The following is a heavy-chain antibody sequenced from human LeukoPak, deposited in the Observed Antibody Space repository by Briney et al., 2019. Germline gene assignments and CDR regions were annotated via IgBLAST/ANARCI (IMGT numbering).Heavy chain of an antibody. V-gene: IGHV1-69*01. D-gene: IGHD3-10*01. CDR3: ASGILWFGDRTPANYYYYGMDV. CDR2: IIPIFGTA. J-gene: IGHJ6*02. CDR1: GGTFSSYA. Sequence: SVKVSCKAAGGTFSSYAISWVRQAPGQGLEWMGGIIPIFGTANYAQKFQGRVTITADESTSTAYMELSSLRSEDTAVYYCASGILWFGDRTPANYYYYGMDVWGQGTTVTVSS.